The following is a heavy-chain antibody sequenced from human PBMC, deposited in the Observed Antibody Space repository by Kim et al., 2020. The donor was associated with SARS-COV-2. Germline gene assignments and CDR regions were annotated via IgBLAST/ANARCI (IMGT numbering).Heavy chain of an antibody. D-gene: IGHD6-19*01. CDR2: ISDNGETK. CDR3: VRASGWLPRH. Sequence: GGSLRLSCAASGFTFDHSAMHWVRQAPGKGLEWVSLISDNGETKYYADSVKGRFTISIDNSKNSLYLQMNSLRTEDTALYYCVRASGWLPRHWGQGTLVTVSS. J-gene: IGHJ4*02. V-gene: IGHV3-43*02. CDR1: GFTFDHSA.